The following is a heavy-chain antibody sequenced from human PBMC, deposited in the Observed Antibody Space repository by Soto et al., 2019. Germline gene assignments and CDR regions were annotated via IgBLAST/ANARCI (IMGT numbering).Heavy chain of an antibody. D-gene: IGHD2-2*02. CDR3: ARGFGDCSSTSCYRYNWFDP. Sequence: EVQLVESGGGLVKPGGSLRLSCAASGFTFSSYSMNWVRQAPGKGLEWVSSISSSSSYIYYADSVKGRFTISRDNAKNSLYLQMNSLRAEDTAVYYCARGFGDCSSTSCYRYNWFDPWVQGTLVTVSS. CDR2: ISSSSSYI. J-gene: IGHJ5*02. CDR1: GFTFSSYS. V-gene: IGHV3-21*01.